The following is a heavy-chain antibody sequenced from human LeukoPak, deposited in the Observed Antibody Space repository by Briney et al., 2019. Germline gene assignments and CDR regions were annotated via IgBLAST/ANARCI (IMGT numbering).Heavy chain of an antibody. CDR3: ARINKRGWYYYDSSGYLPDY. J-gene: IGHJ4*02. V-gene: IGHV4-34*01. CDR2: INHSGST. D-gene: IGHD3-22*01. CDR1: GGSFSGYY. Sequence: NPSETLSLTRAVYGGSFSGYYWSWIRQPPGKGLEWIGEINHSGSTNYNPSLKSRVTISVDTSKNQFSLKLSSVTAADTAVYYCARINKRGWYYYDSSGYLPDYWGQGTLVTVSS.